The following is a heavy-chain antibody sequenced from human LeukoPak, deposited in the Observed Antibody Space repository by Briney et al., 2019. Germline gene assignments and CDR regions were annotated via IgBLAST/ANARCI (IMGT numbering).Heavy chain of an antibody. CDR1: GFSFGSYV. J-gene: IGHJ4*02. V-gene: IGHV3-30*04. CDR3: ARDPRGANWALNY. D-gene: IGHD2-8*01. CDR2: ILHDGSNK. Sequence: GGSLRLSCAASGFSFGSYVMHWVRQAPGKGLEWVALILHDGSNKYYADSVKGRFTISRDNSKNTLYLQMNSLRTEDTAVYYCARDPRGANWALNYWGQGTLVTVS.